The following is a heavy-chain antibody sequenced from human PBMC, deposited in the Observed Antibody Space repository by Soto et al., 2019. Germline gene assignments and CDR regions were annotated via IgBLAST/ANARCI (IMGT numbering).Heavy chain of an antibody. J-gene: IGHJ6*02. CDR3: ESLPGDYDFWSRVDV. Sequence: ASVKVSCKASGGTFSSYAISWVRQAPGQGLEWMGGIIPIFGTANYAQKFQGRVTITADKSTSTAYMELSSLRSEDTAVYYCESLPGDYDFWSRVDVWGQGPTVTVYS. D-gene: IGHD3-3*01. CDR1: GGTFSSYA. CDR2: IIPIFGTA. V-gene: IGHV1-69*06.